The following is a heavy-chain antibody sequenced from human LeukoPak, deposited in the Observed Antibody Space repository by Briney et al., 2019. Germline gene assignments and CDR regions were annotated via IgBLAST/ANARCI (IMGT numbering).Heavy chain of an antibody. CDR3: ARVIWFGERYFDY. D-gene: IGHD3-10*01. CDR1: GYTFTSYG. Sequence: VASVKVSCKASGYTFTSYGISWVRPAPGQGHELMGWISAYNGNTNYAQKLQGRVSMTTETSTSTAYMELRRLGSDDTAVYSCARVIWFGERYFDYWGQGALVTVSS. CDR2: ISAYNGNT. J-gene: IGHJ4*02. V-gene: IGHV1-18*01.